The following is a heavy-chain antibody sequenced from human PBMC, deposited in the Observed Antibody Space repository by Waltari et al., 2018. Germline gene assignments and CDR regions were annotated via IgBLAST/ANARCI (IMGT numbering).Heavy chain of an antibody. CDR1: GGSFSGYY. V-gene: IGHV4-34*01. Sequence: QVQLQQWGAGLLKPSETLSLTCAVYGGSFSGYYWSWIRQPPGKGLEWIGEINHRGSTNYNPSLKSRVTISVDTSKNQFSLKLSSVTAADTAVYYCARGARGSGSYSIWGQGTLVTVSS. D-gene: IGHD3-10*01. CDR3: ARGARGSGSYSI. CDR2: INHRGST. J-gene: IGHJ4*02.